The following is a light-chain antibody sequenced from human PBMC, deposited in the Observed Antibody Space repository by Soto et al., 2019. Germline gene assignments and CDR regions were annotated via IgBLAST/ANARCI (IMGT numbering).Light chain of an antibody. CDR2: DAS. V-gene: IGKV1-5*01. CDR1: QSISSW. J-gene: IGKJ1*01. Sequence: DIQMTQSPSTLSASVGDRVTITRRARQSISSWLAWYQQKPGKAPKLLIYDASSLESGFPSRFSGSGSRTEFPLTISSLQPDDFATYYCQQYNSYSWTVGQGTKV. CDR3: QQYNSYSWT.